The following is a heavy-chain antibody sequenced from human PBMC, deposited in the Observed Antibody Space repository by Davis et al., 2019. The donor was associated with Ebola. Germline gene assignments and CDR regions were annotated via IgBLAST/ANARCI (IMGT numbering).Heavy chain of an antibody. CDR2: ISHDDSHDK. CDR3: AKDYCSSTSCFFDY. D-gene: IGHD2-2*01. CDR1: GLIFSDSI. J-gene: IGHJ4*02. V-gene: IGHV3-30*18. Sequence: PGGSLRLSCTASGLIFSDSIIHWVRQAPGKGLEWVALISHDDSHDKQYGESVKGRFTISRDNAKNSLYLQMNSLRAEDTALYYCAKDYCSSTSCFFDYWGQGTLVTVSS.